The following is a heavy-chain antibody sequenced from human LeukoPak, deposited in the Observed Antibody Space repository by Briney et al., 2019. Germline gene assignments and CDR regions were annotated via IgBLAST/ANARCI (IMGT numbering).Heavy chain of an antibody. CDR1: GYTFTSYG. J-gene: IGHJ4*02. V-gene: IGHV1-18*01. Sequence: ASVKVSCKASGYTFTSYGISWVRQAPGQGLEWMGWISAYNGNTNYAQKLQGRVTMTTDTSTSTAYMELRRLRSDDTAVDYCAREQNYYDSSGYDFDYWGQGTLVTVSS. CDR2: ISAYNGNT. D-gene: IGHD3-22*01. CDR3: AREQNYYDSSGYDFDY.